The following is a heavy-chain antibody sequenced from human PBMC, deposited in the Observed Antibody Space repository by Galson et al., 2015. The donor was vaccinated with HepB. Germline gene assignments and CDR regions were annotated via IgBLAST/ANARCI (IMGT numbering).Heavy chain of an antibody. CDR2: IYSGGST. D-gene: IGHD3-3*01. CDR1: GFTVSSNY. V-gene: IGHV3-53*01. J-gene: IGHJ2*01. Sequence: SLRLSCAASGFTVSSNYMSWVRQAPGKGLEWVSVIYSGGSTYYADSVKGRFTISRDNSKNTLYLQMNSLRAEDTAVHYCARDYYDFWSGYYYWYFDLWGRGTLVTVSS. CDR3: ARDYYDFWSGYYYWYFDL.